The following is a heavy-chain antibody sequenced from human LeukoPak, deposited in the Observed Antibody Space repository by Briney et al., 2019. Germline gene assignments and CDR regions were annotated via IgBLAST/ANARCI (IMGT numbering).Heavy chain of an antibody. D-gene: IGHD5-24*01. CDR1: GYSFSSYW. CDR3: ARQDGYAEYMFDY. J-gene: IGHJ4*02. V-gene: IGHV5-51*01. CDR2: IYPSDSDT. Sequence: GESLKISCKGSGYSFSSYWIAWVRQMPGKGLEWMGIIYPSDSDTKYSPSFQGQVTISADRSISTAYLQWSSLKASDTAMYYCARQDGYAEYMFDYWGQGTLVTVSS.